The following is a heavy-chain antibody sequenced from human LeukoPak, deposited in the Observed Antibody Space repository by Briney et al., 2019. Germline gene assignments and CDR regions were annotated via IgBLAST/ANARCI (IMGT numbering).Heavy chain of an antibody. CDR1: GGTFSSYA. CDR2: IIPISGTA. CDR3: ARDPPPYDIVVVPAAPPDYYYYGMDV. D-gene: IGHD2-2*01. V-gene: IGHV1-69*06. Sequence: ASVKVSCKASGGTFSSYAISWVRQAPGQGLEWMGGIIPISGTANYAQKFQGRVTITADKSTSTAYMELSSLRSEDTAVYYCARDPPPYDIVVVPAAPPDYYYYGMDVWGKGTTVTVSS. J-gene: IGHJ6*04.